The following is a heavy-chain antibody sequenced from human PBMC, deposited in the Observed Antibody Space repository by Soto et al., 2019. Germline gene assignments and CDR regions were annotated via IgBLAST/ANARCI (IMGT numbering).Heavy chain of an antibody. V-gene: IGHV3-53*03. J-gene: IGHJ6*02. CDR1: GFTASPNY. Sequence: AGSLRLSCATSGFTASPNYMTWVRQAQGKGLEWVAIFYSGARTYYRDSVKGRFTISRDRSKSTLFLQMNNLTAEDTAVYFCASDLSPYYYYALDVWGQGTTVTVSS. D-gene: IGHD3-16*02. CDR3: ASDLSPYYYYALDV. CDR2: FYSGART.